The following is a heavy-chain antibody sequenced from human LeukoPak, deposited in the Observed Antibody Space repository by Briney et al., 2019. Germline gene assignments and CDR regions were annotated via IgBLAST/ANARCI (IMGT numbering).Heavy chain of an antibody. CDR1: GDSVSSGSYY. D-gene: IGHD1-26*01. CDR3: ARMQALVGGTTGPRGFDY. CDR2: IYYSGST. V-gene: IGHV4-61*01. Sequence: SETLSLTCTVSGDSVSSGSYYWSWIRQPPGKGLEWVGYIYYSGSTNYNPSLKSRVTISVDTSKNQFSLKLSSVTAADTAVYYCARMQALVGGTTGPRGFDYWGQGTLVTVSS. J-gene: IGHJ4*02.